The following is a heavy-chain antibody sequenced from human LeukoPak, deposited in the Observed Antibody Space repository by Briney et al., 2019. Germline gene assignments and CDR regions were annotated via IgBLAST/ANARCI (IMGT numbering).Heavy chain of an antibody. CDR3: ARDSWRFSSSWYRATNFDY. Sequence: GGSLRLSCAASGFTFSSYAMSWVRQAPGKGLEWVSAISGSGGSTYYADSVKGRFTISRDNSKNTLYLQMNSLKAEDTAVYYCARDSWRFSSSWYRATNFDYWGQGILVAVSS. CDR2: ISGSGGST. D-gene: IGHD6-13*01. V-gene: IGHV3-23*01. J-gene: IGHJ4*02. CDR1: GFTFSSYA.